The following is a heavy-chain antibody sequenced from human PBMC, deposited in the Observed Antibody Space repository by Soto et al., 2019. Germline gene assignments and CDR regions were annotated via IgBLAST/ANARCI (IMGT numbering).Heavy chain of an antibody. Sequence: QLQLQESGPGLVKRSETLSLTCTVSGASVFSGNDYWGWIRQPPGTGLEWIASIYYTGGTYYNPSLKSRVAMSFDTSKNQFSLKVNSVTAADTAVYYCVRHQWLGDFDYWGQGALVTVSS. V-gene: IGHV4-39*01. CDR1: GASVFSGNDY. CDR3: VRHQWLGDFDY. D-gene: IGHD6-19*01. J-gene: IGHJ4*02. CDR2: IYYTGGT.